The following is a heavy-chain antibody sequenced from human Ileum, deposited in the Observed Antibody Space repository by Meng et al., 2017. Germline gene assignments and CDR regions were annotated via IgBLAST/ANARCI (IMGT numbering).Heavy chain of an antibody. Sequence: QGRVVESGADVKRPGSSVKVSCKAYGGTFSSYAISWVRQAPGQGLEWMGGIIPIFGTANYAQKFQGRVTITADKSTSTAYMELSSLRSEDTAVYYCARVELTDTAMGRGWFDPWGQGTLVTVSS. CDR1: GGTFSSYA. D-gene: IGHD5-18*01. J-gene: IGHJ5*02. V-gene: IGHV1-69*06. CDR2: IIPIFGTA. CDR3: ARVELTDTAMGRGWFDP.